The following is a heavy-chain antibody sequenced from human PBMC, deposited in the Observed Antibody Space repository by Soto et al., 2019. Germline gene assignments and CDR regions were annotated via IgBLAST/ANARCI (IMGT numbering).Heavy chain of an antibody. Sequence: SETLSLTCAVSGASISTTYWWSWVRQPPGKGLEWIGEIHYSGTTNYNPSLKSRVTISLDKSKNQFSLNLKSVTAADTAMYYCTRALLKSLDYWGQGTLVTVSS. CDR2: IHYSGTT. CDR3: TRALLKSLDY. V-gene: IGHV4-4*02. D-gene: IGHD3-9*01. J-gene: IGHJ4*02. CDR1: GASISTTYW.